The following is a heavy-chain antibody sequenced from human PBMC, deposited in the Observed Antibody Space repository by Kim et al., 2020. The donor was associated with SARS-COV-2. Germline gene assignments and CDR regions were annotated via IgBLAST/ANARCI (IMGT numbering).Heavy chain of an antibody. J-gene: IGHJ4*02. Sequence: KGRFTISRDNSKNTLYLQMNSLRAEDTAVYYCARDPIGIAAAGTGGYFDYWGQGTLVTVSS. CDR3: ARDPIGIAAAGTGGYFDY. D-gene: IGHD6-13*01. V-gene: IGHV3-30*01.